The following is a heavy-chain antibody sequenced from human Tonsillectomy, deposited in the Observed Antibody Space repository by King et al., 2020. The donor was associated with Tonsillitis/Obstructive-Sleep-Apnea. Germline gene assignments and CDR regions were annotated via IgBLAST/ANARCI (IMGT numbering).Heavy chain of an antibody. J-gene: IGHJ4*02. CDR2: INHSGIT. Sequence: VQLQQWGAGLLKPSETLSLSCAVYGGSFSGYYWTWIRQPPGKGLEWIGEINHSGITYYNPSLKSRVSISVDTSKSHFSLNLTSMTDADTAFYYCARGAAPGTVDHWGQGALVTVSS. V-gene: IGHV4-34*01. CDR3: ARGAAPGTVDH. CDR1: GGSFSGYY. D-gene: IGHD6-13*01.